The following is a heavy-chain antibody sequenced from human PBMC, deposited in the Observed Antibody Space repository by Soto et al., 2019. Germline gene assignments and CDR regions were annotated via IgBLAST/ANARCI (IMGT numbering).Heavy chain of an antibody. CDR1: GFTFSSYA. J-gene: IGHJ4*02. V-gene: IGHV3-23*01. Sequence: EVQLLESGGGLVQPGGSLRLSCAASGFTFSSYAMSWVRQAPGKGLEWVSAISGSGGSTYYADSVKGRFTISRDNSKNTLYLQMNSLRAEDTAVYYCAKGYVVGSSCRKRAIEYWGQGTLVTVSS. D-gene: IGHD6-13*01. CDR3: AKGYVVGSSCRKRAIEY. CDR2: ISGSGGST.